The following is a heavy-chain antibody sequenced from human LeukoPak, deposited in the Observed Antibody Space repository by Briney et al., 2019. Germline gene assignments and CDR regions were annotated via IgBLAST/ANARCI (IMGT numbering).Heavy chain of an antibody. J-gene: IGHJ4*02. CDR3: ARGTGDSCKD. D-gene: IGHD3-22*01. CDR1: GDIVSSNSAS. V-gene: IGHV6-1*01. CDR2: TYYRSKWRN. Sequence: SQTLSLTCAISGDIVSSNSASWNWIRQSPSRGLEWLGRTYYRSKWRNDYAVSVRSRITISPDTSKNQFSLQLNSVTPEDTAVYYCARGTGDSCKDWGLGTLVTVSS.